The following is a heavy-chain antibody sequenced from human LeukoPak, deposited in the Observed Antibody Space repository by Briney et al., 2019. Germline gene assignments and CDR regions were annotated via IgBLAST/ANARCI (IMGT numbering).Heavy chain of an antibody. CDR2: MYSGGTT. CDR3: ARDAGFWSGYSDY. V-gene: IGHV3-66*01. Sequence: GGSLRLSSAASGFTVSSSYMSWVRQAPGKGLEWVSVMYSGGTTHYADSVNGRFTISRDNSKNALYLQMNSLRAEDTAVYYCARDAGFWSGYSDYWGQGTLVTVSS. CDR1: GFTVSSSY. J-gene: IGHJ4*02. D-gene: IGHD3-3*01.